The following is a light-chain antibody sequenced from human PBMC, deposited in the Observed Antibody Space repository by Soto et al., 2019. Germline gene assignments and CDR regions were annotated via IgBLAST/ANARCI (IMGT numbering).Light chain of an antibody. CDR3: QQYGSSPRT. J-gene: IGKJ1*01. Sequence: IVLTQSPGTLSLSPGERATLSCRASQSVSSSYLVWYQQKPGQPPRLLIYGASTRATGIPDRFSGSGSGTDFTLTISRLEPEDFAVYYCQQYGSSPRTFGQGTKV. CDR2: GAS. CDR1: QSVSSSY. V-gene: IGKV3-20*01.